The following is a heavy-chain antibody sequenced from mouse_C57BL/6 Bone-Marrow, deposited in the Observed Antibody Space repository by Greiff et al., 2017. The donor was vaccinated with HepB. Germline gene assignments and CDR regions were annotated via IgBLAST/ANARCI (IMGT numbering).Heavy chain of an antibody. J-gene: IGHJ1*03. CDR3: ARYTTVVATNGYFDV. D-gene: IGHD1-1*01. V-gene: IGHV1-7*01. Sequence: QVQLKQSGAELVKPGASVKLSCKASGYTFTSYWMHWVKQRPGQGLEWIGYINPSSGYTKYNQKFKDKATLTADRSSSTAYMQRSSLTYEDSALYYCARYTTVVATNGYFDVWGTGTTVTVSS. CDR1: GYTFTSYW. CDR2: INPSSGYT.